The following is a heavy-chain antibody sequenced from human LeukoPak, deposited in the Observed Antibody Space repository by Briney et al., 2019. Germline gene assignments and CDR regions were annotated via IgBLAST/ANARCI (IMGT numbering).Heavy chain of an antibody. CDR2: ISGYNSNT. V-gene: IGHV1-18*01. Sequence: ASVKVSCKASGYTFTTYGITWVRQAPGQGREWMGWISGYNSNTNYAKKFQGRVTMTTDTSTSTAYMELRSLRSDKRTMYYRTRHPSEAVWRGYYAYLSDCGQGRLPTVSS. CDR3: TRHPSEAVWRGYYAYLSD. CDR1: GYTFTTYG. D-gene: IGHD3-3*01. J-gene: IGHJ4*02.